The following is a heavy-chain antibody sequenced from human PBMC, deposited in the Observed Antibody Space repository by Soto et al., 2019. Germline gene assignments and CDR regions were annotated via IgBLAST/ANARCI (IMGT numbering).Heavy chain of an antibody. Sequence: PGGSLRLSCVASAFTLGSYHMDWVRQAPGKGLEWVSAVSPNGQGIYYADSVRGRFTISRDFSKNTVFLHMDSLRAEDTAVYYCAKDRDYPRDYFHYWGQGTLVTVSS. CDR1: AFTLGSYH. J-gene: IGHJ4*02. V-gene: IGHV3-23*01. D-gene: IGHD3-10*01. CDR3: AKDRDYPRDYFHY. CDR2: VSPNGQGI.